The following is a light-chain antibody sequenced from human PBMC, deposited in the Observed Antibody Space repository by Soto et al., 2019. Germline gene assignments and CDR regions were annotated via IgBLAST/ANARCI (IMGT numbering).Light chain of an antibody. V-gene: IGKV2-28*01. Sequence: DILITQSPLSLPVTPGGPASISCSSSQSLLHSNGYNYLDWYLQKPGQSPQLLIYLGSNRASGVPDRFSGSGSGTDFTLKISRVEAEDVGVYYCMQALQTPWTFGQGTKVDIK. J-gene: IGKJ1*01. CDR3: MQALQTPWT. CDR1: QSLLHSNGYNY. CDR2: LGS.